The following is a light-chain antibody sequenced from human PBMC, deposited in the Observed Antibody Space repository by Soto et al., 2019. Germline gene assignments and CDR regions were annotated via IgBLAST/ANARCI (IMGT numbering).Light chain of an antibody. CDR1: QSVRDN. Sequence: EILLTQSPGALAVSHGEVATLSSRASQSVRDNLAWYQQKPGQAPRLLIYRASSRATGVPARFSGSGSGTEFTLTISGLQSEDVSIYYCQHYNFWPHSFGQGTKVDIK. V-gene: IGKV3-15*01. CDR2: RAS. J-gene: IGKJ2*01. CDR3: QHYNFWPHS.